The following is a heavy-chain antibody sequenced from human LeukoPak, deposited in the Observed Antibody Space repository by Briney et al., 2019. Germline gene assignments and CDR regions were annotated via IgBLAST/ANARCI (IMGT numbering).Heavy chain of an antibody. CDR1: GGSISSGSYY. CDR3: ARDPDYGDTYWYFDL. V-gene: IGHV4-61*02. Sequence: SQTLSLTCTVSGGSISSGSYYWSWIRQPAGRGLEWIGRIYTSGSTNYNPSLKSRVTISVDTSKNQFSLKLSSVTAADTAVYYCARDPDYGDTYWYFDLWGRGTLVTVSS. CDR2: IYTSGST. D-gene: IGHD4-17*01. J-gene: IGHJ2*01.